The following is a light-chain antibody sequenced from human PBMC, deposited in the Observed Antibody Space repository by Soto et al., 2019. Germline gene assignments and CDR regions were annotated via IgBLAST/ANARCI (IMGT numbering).Light chain of an antibody. J-gene: IGKJ1*01. V-gene: IGKV1-39*01. CDR2: DTF. CDR1: ESIRNE. CDR3: QQSFTTPWT. Sequence: DIQMTQSPSSLSASLGDRVTITCRPSESIRNELNWFHQRPVKAPRLLIYDTFTLQSGVPSRFSGSVSGTEVSLTISSLQVGDSAIYYCQQSFTTPWTFGQGTKVEI.